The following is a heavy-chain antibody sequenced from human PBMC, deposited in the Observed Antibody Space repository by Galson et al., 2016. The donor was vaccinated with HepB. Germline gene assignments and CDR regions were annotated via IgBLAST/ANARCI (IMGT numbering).Heavy chain of an antibody. V-gene: IGHV5-51*01. CDR3: ARLKDRNYYDSSGYPY. CDR2: IDPNDSDT. Sequence: QSGAEVTKPGNSLKISCKGFGYSFSNYWIAWVRQMPGKGLEWMGVIDPNDSDTRYSPSFRGQVTNSADKSISTAYLQWSSLKASDTAMYYCARLKDRNYYDSSGYPYWGQGSPVTVSS. J-gene: IGHJ4*02. CDR1: GYSFSNYW. D-gene: IGHD3-22*01.